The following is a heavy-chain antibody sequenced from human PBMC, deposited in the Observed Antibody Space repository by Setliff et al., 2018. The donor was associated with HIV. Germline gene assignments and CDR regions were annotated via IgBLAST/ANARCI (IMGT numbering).Heavy chain of an antibody. CDR3: AKTSYYDASGSSHNAPWPQRDDYYYYCIDV. J-gene: IGHJ6*02. Sequence: SVKVSCKASGDTLSIHPISWVRQASGQRLEWMGWVNPKSDNSGLAQKFQGRVTITTDESTNTVYMELSSLRSDDTAVYFCAKTSYYDASGSSHNAPWPQRDDYYYYCIDVWGQGTTVTVSS. CDR2: VNPKSDNS. CDR1: GDTLSIHP. D-gene: IGHD3-10*01. V-gene: IGHV1-69*05.